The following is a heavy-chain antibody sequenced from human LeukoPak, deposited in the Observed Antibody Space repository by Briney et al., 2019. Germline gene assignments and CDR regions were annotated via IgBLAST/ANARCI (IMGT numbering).Heavy chain of an antibody. V-gene: IGHV1-69*02. Sequence: ASVKVSCKASGGTFSSYTISWVRQAPGQGLEWMGRIIPILGIANYAQKSQGRVTITADKSTSTAYMELSSLRTEDTAVYYCASRIAVAGDRGFDIWGQGTMVTVSS. CDR1: GGTFSSYT. J-gene: IGHJ3*02. D-gene: IGHD6-19*01. CDR2: IIPILGIA. CDR3: ASRIAVAGDRGFDI.